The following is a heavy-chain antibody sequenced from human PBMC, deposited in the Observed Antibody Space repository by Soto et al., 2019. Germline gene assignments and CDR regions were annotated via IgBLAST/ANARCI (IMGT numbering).Heavy chain of an antibody. D-gene: IGHD3-22*01. CDR3: AKGYYYDSSGYYFDY. Sequence: GGSLRLSCAASGFTFDDYAMHWVRQAPGKGLEWVSGISWNSGSIGYADSVKGRFTISRDNAKNSLYLQMNSLRAEDTALYYCAKGYYYDSSGYYFDYWGQGTLVTVSS. CDR2: ISWNSGSI. CDR1: GFTFDDYA. J-gene: IGHJ4*02. V-gene: IGHV3-9*01.